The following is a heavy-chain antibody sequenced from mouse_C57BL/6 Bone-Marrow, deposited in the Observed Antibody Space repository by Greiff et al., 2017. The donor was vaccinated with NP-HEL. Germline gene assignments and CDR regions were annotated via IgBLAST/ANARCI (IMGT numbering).Heavy chain of an antibody. D-gene: IGHD2-3*01. V-gene: IGHV1-55*01. CDR3: ARAGENDGYYFDY. Sequence: VQLQQPGAELVKPGASVKMSCKASGYTFTSYWITWVKQRPGQGLEWIGDIYPGSGSTNYNEKFKSKATLTVDTSSSTAYMQLSSLTSEDSAVYYCARAGENDGYYFDYWGQGTTLTVSS. J-gene: IGHJ2*01. CDR2: IYPGSGST. CDR1: GYTFTSYW.